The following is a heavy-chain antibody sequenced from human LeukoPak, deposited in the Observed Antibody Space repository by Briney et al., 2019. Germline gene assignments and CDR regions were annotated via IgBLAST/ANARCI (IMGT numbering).Heavy chain of an antibody. V-gene: IGHV3-23*01. CDR3: TPSPGKAVAGTTSLS. CDR1: GFTFSSYA. D-gene: IGHD6-19*01. Sequence: GGSLRLSCAASGFTFSSYAMSWVRQAPGKGLEWVSAISGSGGSTYYADSVKGRFTISRDNSKNTLYLQMNSLRAEDTAVYYCTPSPGKAVAGTTSLSWGQGTLVTVSS. J-gene: IGHJ4*02. CDR2: ISGSGGST.